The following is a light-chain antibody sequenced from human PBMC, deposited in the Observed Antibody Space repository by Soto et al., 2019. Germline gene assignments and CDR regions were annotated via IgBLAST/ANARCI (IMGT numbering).Light chain of an antibody. CDR1: SSDVGGYNY. CDR3: CSSEGTYPSV. J-gene: IGLJ3*02. V-gene: IGLV2-11*01. CDR2: DVS. Sequence: QSALTQPRSVSGSPGQSVTISCTGTSSDVGGYNYVSWYQQHPGKAPKLMISDVSKRPSGVPDRFSGSKSGNTASLTISGLQAEDEAAYYCCSSEGTYPSVFGGGTKLTVL.